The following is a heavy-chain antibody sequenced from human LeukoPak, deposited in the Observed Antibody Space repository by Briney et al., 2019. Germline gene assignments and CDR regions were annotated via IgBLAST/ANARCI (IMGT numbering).Heavy chain of an antibody. V-gene: IGHV3-30*03. D-gene: IGHD4-17*01. Sequence: GGSLRLSCAASGFTFNNHDMHWVRQAPGKGLEWVAGISYDGRNKYYADSVKGRFTISRDNAKNSLYLQMNSLRAEDTAVYYCARAVYGFDAFDIWGQGTMVTVSS. CDR1: GFTFNNHD. CDR3: ARAVYGFDAFDI. J-gene: IGHJ3*02. CDR2: ISYDGRNK.